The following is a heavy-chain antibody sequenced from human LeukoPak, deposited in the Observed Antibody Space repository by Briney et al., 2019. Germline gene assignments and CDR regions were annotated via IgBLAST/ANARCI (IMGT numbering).Heavy chain of an antibody. J-gene: IGHJ4*02. CDR2: ISGSGGST. CDR1: GFTFSSYA. D-gene: IGHD6-13*01. CDR3: AKEGSSSWYEDYFDY. V-gene: IGHV3-23*01. Sequence: GGSLRLSCAASGFTFSSYAMSWVRQAPGKGLEWVSAISGSGGSTYYADSVKGRSTISRDNSKNTLYLQMNSLRAEDTAVYYCAKEGSSSWYEDYFDYWGQGTLVTVSS.